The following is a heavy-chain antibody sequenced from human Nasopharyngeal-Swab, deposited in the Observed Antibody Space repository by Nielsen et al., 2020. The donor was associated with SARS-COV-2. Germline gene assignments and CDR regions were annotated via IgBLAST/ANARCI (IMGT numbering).Heavy chain of an antibody. J-gene: IGHJ6*02. CDR2: ISGSDGST. D-gene: IGHD3-3*01. V-gene: IGHV3-23*01. Sequence: GALKISCAASGFTFSSYAMSWVRQAPGKGLEWVSAISGSDGSTYYADSVKGRFTISRDNSKNTLYLQMNSLRAEDTAVYYCARDGLDYDFWSAYFMDVWGQGTTVTVSS. CDR3: ARDGLDYDFWSAYFMDV. CDR1: GFTFSSYA.